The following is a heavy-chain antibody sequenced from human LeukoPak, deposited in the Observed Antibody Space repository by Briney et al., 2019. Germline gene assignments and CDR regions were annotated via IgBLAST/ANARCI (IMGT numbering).Heavy chain of an antibody. Sequence: GGSLRLSCAASGFTFSSYGMNWVRRAPGKGLEWVSAISGSGGTTYHADSVKGRFTISRDNSKNTLYLQMNSLRAEDTAVYYCARGGGDSSGYHYYYYMDVWGKGTTVTVSS. D-gene: IGHD3-22*01. CDR3: ARGGGDSSGYHYYYYMDV. J-gene: IGHJ6*03. CDR1: GFTFSSYG. V-gene: IGHV3-23*01. CDR2: ISGSGGTT.